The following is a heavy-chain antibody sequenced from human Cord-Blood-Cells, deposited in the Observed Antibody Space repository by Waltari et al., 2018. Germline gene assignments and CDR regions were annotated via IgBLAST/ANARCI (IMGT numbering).Heavy chain of an antibody. V-gene: IGHV1-2*02. CDR1: GYTFTGYY. Sequence: QVQLVQSGAEVKKPGASVKVSCKASGYTFTGYYMHWVRQAPGQGLEWMGWINPNSGCTNYAQKFPGRVTMTSDTSISTAYSELSRLRSDDTAVYYCARPREYSSSYFQHWGQGTLVTVSS. J-gene: IGHJ1*01. CDR3: ARPREYSSSYFQH. CDR2: INPNSGCT. D-gene: IGHD6-6*01.